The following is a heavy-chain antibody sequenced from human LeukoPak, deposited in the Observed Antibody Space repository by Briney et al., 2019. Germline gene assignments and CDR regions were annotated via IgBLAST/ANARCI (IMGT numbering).Heavy chain of an antibody. CDR1: GFTFSRYS. Sequence: GGSLRLSCAASGFTFSRYSMNWVRQAPGKGLEWVSYITNSSNNIYYADSVKGRFTVSRDNAKNSLYRQMNSLRAEDTAVYYCASAKFDYWGQGTLVTVSS. CDR3: ASAKFDY. CDR2: ITNSSNNI. J-gene: IGHJ4*02. V-gene: IGHV3-48*04.